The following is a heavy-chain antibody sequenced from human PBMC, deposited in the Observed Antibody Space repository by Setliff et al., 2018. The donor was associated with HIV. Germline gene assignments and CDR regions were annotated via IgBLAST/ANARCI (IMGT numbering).Heavy chain of an antibody. V-gene: IGHV4-31*03. CDR3: ARYCGGDCYPSAYYMDV. CDR1: GGSISSGGYY. CDR2: IYYSGRT. D-gene: IGHD2-21*01. Sequence: PSETLSLTCTVSGGSISSGGYYWSWIRQHPGKGLEWIGYIYYSGRTYYNPSLKSRVTISVDTSEIQFSLELSSVTAADTAVYYCARYCGGDCYPSAYYMDVWGKGTTVTVSS. J-gene: IGHJ6*03.